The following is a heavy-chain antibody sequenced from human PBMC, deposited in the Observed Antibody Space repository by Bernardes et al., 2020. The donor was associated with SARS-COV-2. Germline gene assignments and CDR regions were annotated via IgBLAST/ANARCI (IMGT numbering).Heavy chain of an antibody. CDR1: GFTFSSYW. Sequence: GSLSLSCAASGFTFSSYWMIWVLHAPGKGLEWVANIKQDGSEKYYVDSVKGRFTISRDNAKNSLYLQMNSLRAEDMAAYFCARDGDGYFDYWGQGTLVTVSS. J-gene: IGHJ4*02. CDR3: ARDGDGYFDY. D-gene: IGHD2-21*01. V-gene: IGHV3-7*01. CDR2: IKQDGSEK.